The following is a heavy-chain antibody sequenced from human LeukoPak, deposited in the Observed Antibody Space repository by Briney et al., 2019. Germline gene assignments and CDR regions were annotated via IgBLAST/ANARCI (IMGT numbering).Heavy chain of an antibody. D-gene: IGHD3-3*01. CDR2: ISAYNGNT. V-gene: IGHV1-18*01. CDR3: ARSQEPYDFWSGYYNWFDP. CDR1: GYTFTSYG. Sequence: ASVKVSCKASGYTFTSYGISWVRQAPGQGLEWMGWISAYNGNTNYAQKLQGRVTMTTDTSTSTAYMELRSLRSDDTAVYYCARSQEPYDFWSGYYNWFDPWGQGTLVPSPQ. J-gene: IGHJ5*02.